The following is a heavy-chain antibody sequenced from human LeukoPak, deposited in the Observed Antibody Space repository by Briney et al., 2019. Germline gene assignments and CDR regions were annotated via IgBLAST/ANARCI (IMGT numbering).Heavy chain of an antibody. J-gene: IGHJ2*01. V-gene: IGHV1-69*13. D-gene: IGHD2-15*01. Sequence: SVKVSCKASGGTFISYAISWVRQGPGQGLEWMGGIIPIFGTANYAQKFQGRVTITADESTSTAYMELSSLRSEDTAVYYCARDRYCSGGSCYSGGWYFDLWGRGTLVTVSS. CDR3: ARDRYCSGGSCYSGGWYFDL. CDR2: IIPIFGTA. CDR1: GGTFISYA.